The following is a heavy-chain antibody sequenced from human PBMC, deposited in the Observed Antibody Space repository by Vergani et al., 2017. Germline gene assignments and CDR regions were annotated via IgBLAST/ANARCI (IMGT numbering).Heavy chain of an antibody. V-gene: IGHV3-74*01. Sequence: EAQVVESGGGLVQPGGSLRLSCAASGFSFSTYWMHWVRQAPGKGLVWVSRINSEDSSTDYADSVKGRFTISRDSAKNTVDLQMHSLRVEDTAVYYCANEGSANRIRGWLDHWGQGALVTVSS. CDR2: INSEDSST. J-gene: IGHJ4*02. CDR1: GFSFSTYW. D-gene: IGHD3-10*01. CDR3: ANEGSANRIRGWLDH.